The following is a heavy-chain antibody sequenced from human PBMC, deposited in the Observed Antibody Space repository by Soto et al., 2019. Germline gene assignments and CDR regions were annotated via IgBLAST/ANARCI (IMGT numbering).Heavy chain of an antibody. CDR3: ATITTVTSNNYYFDY. V-gene: IGHV5-51*01. CDR1: GYSFTSYW. D-gene: IGHD4-17*01. J-gene: IGHJ4*02. Sequence: GESLKISCKGSGYSFTSYWIGWVRQMPGKGLEWMGIIYPGDSDTRYSPSFQGQVTISADKSISTAYLQWSSLKASDTAMYYCATITTVTSNNYYFDYWGQGTLVTVSS. CDR2: IYPGDSDT.